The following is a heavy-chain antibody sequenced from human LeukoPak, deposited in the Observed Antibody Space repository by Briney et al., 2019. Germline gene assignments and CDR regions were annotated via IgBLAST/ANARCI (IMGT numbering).Heavy chain of an antibody. D-gene: IGHD5-18*01. V-gene: IGHV4-61*01. CDR2: MYSSGTI. Sequence: SETLSLTCTVSGGSVSGSYYWNWIRQPPGKGLEWIGYMYSSGTINYNPSLKSRVTVSIDTSKNQFSLKLSSVTAADTAVYYCARDSGYGYDYWGQGTLVTVSS. CDR3: ARDSGYGYDY. CDR1: GGSVSGSYY. J-gene: IGHJ4*02.